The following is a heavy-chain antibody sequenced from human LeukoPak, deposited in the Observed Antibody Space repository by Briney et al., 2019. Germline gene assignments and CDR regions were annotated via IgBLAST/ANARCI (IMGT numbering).Heavy chain of an antibody. D-gene: IGHD3-22*01. CDR2: IYYSGST. J-gene: IGHJ5*02. CDR1: GGSISSGGYY. Sequence: SETLSLTCTVSGGSISSGGYYWSWIRQHPGKGLEWIGYIYYSGSTYHNPSLKSRVTISVDTSKNQFSLKLSSVTAADTAVYYCARQYYYDSSAQWGWFDPWDQGTLVTVSS. CDR3: ARQYYYDSSAQWGWFDP. V-gene: IGHV4-31*03.